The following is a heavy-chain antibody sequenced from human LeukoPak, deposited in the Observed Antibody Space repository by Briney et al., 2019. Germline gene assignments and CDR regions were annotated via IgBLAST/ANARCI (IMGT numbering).Heavy chain of an antibody. V-gene: IGHV4-59*01. D-gene: IGHD6-13*01. CDR2: IYYGGGT. J-gene: IGHJ5*02. CDR1: GGSISGYY. Sequence: SETLSLTCTVSGGSISGYYWSWVRQPPGRGLEWIGYIYYGGGTKYNPSLRSRVTISLDTSKNHFSLKLTSVTAANTAIYYCTRGQLSSSWPGGWFAPWGQGTLVTVSS. CDR3: TRGQLSSSWPGGWFAP.